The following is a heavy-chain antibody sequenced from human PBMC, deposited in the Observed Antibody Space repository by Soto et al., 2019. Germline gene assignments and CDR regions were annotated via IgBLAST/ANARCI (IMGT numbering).Heavy chain of an antibody. CDR3: AADYLRHNSLNGYYYSYGMDV. CDR2: IGSNGADK. D-gene: IGHD4-17*01. Sequence: GGSLSLSSAASGITFSTHAMRWVRRAPGKGLEWVSTIGSNGADKQYADFVKGRFTVSRDSSKSTLSLQMNSLRAEDTAVYYCAADYLRHNSLNGYYYSYGMDVWGQGTTVTVSS. J-gene: IGHJ6*02. CDR1: GITFSTHA. V-gene: IGHV3-23*01.